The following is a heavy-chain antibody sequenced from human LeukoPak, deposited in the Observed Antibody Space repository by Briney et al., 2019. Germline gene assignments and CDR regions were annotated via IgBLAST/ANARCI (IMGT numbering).Heavy chain of an antibody. CDR1: GGSFSGHY. Sequence: SETLSLTCAVYGGSFSGHYWSWIRQPPGQGLEWIGEINHSGSTNYNPSLKSRVTISVDTSKNQFSLKLSSVTAADTGVYYCARGQYRRDYWGQGTLVTVSS. D-gene: IGHD2-2*01. CDR3: ARGQYRRDY. J-gene: IGHJ4*02. CDR2: INHSGST. V-gene: IGHV4-34*01.